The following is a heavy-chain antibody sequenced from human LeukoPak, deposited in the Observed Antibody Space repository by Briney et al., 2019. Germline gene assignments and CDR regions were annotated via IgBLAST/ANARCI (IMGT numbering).Heavy chain of an antibody. CDR2: ISYDGSNK. CDR1: GFTFSSYA. D-gene: IGHD3-3*01. J-gene: IGHJ4*01. CDR3: ARASGRFLEWLLYDPLDY. Sequence: GRSLRLSCAASGFTFSSYAMHWVRQAPGKGLEWVAVISYDGSNKYYADSVKGRFTISRDNSKNTLYLQMNSLRAEDTAVYYCARASGRFLEWLLYDPLDYWGHGPLVTVSS. V-gene: IGHV3-30-3*01.